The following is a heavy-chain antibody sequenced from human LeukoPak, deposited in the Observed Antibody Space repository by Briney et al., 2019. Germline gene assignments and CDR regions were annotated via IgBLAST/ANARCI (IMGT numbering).Heavy chain of an antibody. Sequence: GGSLRLSCAASAFTFSSYYMSWVRQAPGKGLEWVSVVFSGGSTYYADSVKGRFTISRDNSKNTLYLQMNSLRAEDTAVYYCARGSRSPSGTYHYYFDYWGQGTLVTVSS. D-gene: IGHD1-26*01. CDR3: ARGSRSPSGTYHYYFDY. J-gene: IGHJ4*02. V-gene: IGHV3-53*01. CDR1: AFTFSSYY. CDR2: VFSGGST.